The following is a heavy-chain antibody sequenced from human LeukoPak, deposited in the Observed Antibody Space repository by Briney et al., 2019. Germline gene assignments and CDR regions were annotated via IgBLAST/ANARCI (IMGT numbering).Heavy chain of an antibody. CDR2: IYTGDSAT. J-gene: IGHJ4*02. V-gene: IGHV5-51*01. D-gene: IGHD6-19*01. CDR3: ARLVEVAGRLDY. CDR1: GYSFTSYW. Sequence: EPLKISCQGSGYSFTSYWIGWVRQMPGKGLEWMVIIYTGDSATRYSPSFQGQVTISAAKSISTAYLEWSRLKASDTAMYYCARLVEVAGRLDYWGQGTPVIVS.